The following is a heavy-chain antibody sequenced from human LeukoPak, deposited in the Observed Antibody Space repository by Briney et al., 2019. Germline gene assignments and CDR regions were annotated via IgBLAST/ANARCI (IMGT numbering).Heavy chain of an antibody. CDR3: AKGAGPPWFDP. CDR2: ISKSGST. V-gene: IGHV4-38-2*02. CDR1: GYSITNGYF. D-gene: IGHD6-19*01. J-gene: IGHJ5*02. Sequence: SETLSLTCTVSGYSITNGYFWSWIRQPAGKALEWIGRISKSGSTNYNPSLKSRVTISVDTSKNQFSLKLISVTAADTAVYYCAKGAGPPWFDPWGQGTLVTVSS.